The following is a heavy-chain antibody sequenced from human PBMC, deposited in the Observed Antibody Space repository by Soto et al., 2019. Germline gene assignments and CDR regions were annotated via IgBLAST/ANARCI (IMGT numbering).Heavy chain of an antibody. CDR3: ARTGLDSDRYSSPSNWFDP. J-gene: IGHJ5*02. D-gene: IGHD6-6*01. V-gene: IGHV1-69*02. CDR1: GGTFSSYT. Sequence: ASVKVSCKASGGTFSSYTISWVRQAPGQGLEWMGRIIPILGIANYAQKFQGRVTITADKSTSTAYMELSSLRSEDTAVYYRARTGLDSDRYSSPSNWFDPWGQGTLVTVSS. CDR2: IIPILGIA.